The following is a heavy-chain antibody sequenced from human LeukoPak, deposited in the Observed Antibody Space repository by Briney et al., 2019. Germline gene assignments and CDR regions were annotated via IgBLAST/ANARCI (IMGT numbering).Heavy chain of an antibody. Sequence: PSETLSLTCTVSGGSISSGSYYWSWIRQPAGKGLEWIGRIYTSGSTHYNPSLKSRVTISVDTSKNQFSLKLSSVTAADTAVYYCARDGYYDSSGYPVYWGQGTLVTVSS. V-gene: IGHV4-61*02. CDR3: ARDGYYDSSGYPVY. J-gene: IGHJ4*02. CDR1: GGSISSGSYY. D-gene: IGHD3-22*01. CDR2: IYTSGST.